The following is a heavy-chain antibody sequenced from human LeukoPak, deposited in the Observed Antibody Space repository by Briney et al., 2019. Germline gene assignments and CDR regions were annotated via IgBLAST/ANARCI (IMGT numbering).Heavy chain of an antibody. V-gene: IGHV3-53*01. CDR2: IYSGSST. CDR3: ATVGDHYHWHLDP. Sequence: GGSLRLSCAASGFTVGSKYMNWVRQAPGKGLEWVSIIYSGSSTYYADSVKGRFTVSRDDSKNTLYLQMNSLRADDTAMYYCATVGDHYHWHLDPWGRGTLVSVSS. D-gene: IGHD3-10*01. J-gene: IGHJ2*01. CDR1: GFTVGSKY.